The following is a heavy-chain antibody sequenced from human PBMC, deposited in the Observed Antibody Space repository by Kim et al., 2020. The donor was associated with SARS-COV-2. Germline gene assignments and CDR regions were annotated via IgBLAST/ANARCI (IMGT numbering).Heavy chain of an antibody. CDR3: AREGSSRIGFGYGMDV. CDR2: INPNSGGT. CDR1: GYTFTGYY. D-gene: IGHD3-10*01. Sequence: ASVKVSCKASGYTFTGYYMHWVRQAPGQGLEWMGRINPNSGGTNYAQKFQGRVTMTRDTSISTAYMELSRLRSDDTAVYYCAREGSSRIGFGYGMDVWGQGTTVTVSS. J-gene: IGHJ6*02. V-gene: IGHV1-2*06.